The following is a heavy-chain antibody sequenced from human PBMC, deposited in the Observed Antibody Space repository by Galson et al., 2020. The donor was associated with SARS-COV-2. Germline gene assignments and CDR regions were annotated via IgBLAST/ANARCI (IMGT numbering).Heavy chain of an antibody. Sequence: SETLSLTCTVSGYSISSGYYWGWIRQPPGKGLEWIGSIYHSGSTYYNPSLKSRVTISVDTSKNQFSLKLSSVTAADTAVYYCARDLPSAFDIWGQGTMVTVSS. CDR3: ARDLPSAFDI. CDR1: GYSISSGYY. CDR2: IYHSGST. V-gene: IGHV4-38-2*02. J-gene: IGHJ3*02.